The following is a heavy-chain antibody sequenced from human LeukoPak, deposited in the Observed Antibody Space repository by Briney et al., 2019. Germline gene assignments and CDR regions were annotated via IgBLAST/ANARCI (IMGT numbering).Heavy chain of an antibody. V-gene: IGHV3-11*04. CDR1: GFTFSDYY. CDR2: ISGSGSTI. CDR3: ARSYSGSFYDPRDYFDY. Sequence: GGSLGLSCAASGFTFSDYYMSWIRQTPGKGLEWVSYISGSGSTIYYADSLKGRFSISKDNAKNSLYLQMNSLRAEDTAVYYCARSYSGSFYDPRDYFDYWGQGTLVTVSS. D-gene: IGHD1-26*01. J-gene: IGHJ4*02.